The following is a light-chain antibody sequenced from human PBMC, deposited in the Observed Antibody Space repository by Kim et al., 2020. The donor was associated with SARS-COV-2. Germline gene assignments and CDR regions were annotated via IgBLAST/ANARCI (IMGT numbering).Light chain of an antibody. V-gene: IGLV3-19*01. Sequence: SVALGQTVEITCRGDSLRNYYASWYQQKPGQAPILVFYGKNNRPSGIPHRFSGSSSRDTATLTITGTQAEDEADYYCNSRDSSGVVFGGGTKVTVL. CDR1: SLRNYY. CDR2: GKN. CDR3: NSRDSSGVV. J-gene: IGLJ2*01.